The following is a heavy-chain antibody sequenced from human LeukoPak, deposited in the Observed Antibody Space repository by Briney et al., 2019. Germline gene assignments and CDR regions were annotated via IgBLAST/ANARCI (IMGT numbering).Heavy chain of an antibody. CDR1: GYSFTSYY. Sequence: GESLKISCKGSGYSFTSYYMHWVRQAPGQGLEWMGWINPNSGGTNYAQKFQGRVTMTRDTSISTAYMELRRLRSDDTAVYYCARVDDGSYTALDYWGQGTLVTVAS. D-gene: IGHD1-26*01. J-gene: IGHJ4*02. V-gene: IGHV1-2*02. CDR2: INPNSGGT. CDR3: ARVDDGSYTALDY.